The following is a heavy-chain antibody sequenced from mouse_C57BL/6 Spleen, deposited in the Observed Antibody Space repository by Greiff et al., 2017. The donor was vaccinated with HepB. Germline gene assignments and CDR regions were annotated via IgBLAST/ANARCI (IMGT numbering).Heavy chain of an antibody. V-gene: IGHV3-6*01. CDR3: ARPPIYYDYDDGLAWFAY. Sequence: VQLKESGPGLVKPSQSLSLTCSVTGYSITSGYYWNWIRQFPGNKLEWMGYISYDGSNNYNPSLKNRISITRDTSKNQFFLKLNSVTTEDTATYYCARPPIYYDYDDGLAWFAYWGQGTLVTVSA. D-gene: IGHD2-4*01. J-gene: IGHJ3*01. CDR1: GYSITSGYY. CDR2: ISYDGSN.